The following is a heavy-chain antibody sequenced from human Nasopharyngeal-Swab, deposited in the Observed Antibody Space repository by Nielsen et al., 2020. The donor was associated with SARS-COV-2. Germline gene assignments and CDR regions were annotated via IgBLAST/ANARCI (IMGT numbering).Heavy chain of an antibody. V-gene: IGHV3-53*01. CDR3: ATLAARPPYYFGF. J-gene: IGHJ4*02. CDR2: LYSGGSGGTT. D-gene: IGHD6-6*01. Sequence: GESLKISCEASGLSVRRNYMDWVRQAPGKGLEWVSVLYSGGSGGTTDYADSVKGRFTISRDNSKDTVYLQMNSLRVEDTAIYYCATLAARPPYYFGFRGQGTLVTVSS. CDR1: GLSVRRNY.